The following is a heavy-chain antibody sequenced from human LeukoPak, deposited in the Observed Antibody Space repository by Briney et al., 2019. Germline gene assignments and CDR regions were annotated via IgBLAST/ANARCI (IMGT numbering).Heavy chain of an antibody. V-gene: IGHV1-69*05. CDR2: IIPIIGAA. CDR1: GATFSSYA. CDR3: ARERDGYNNGRPSCDY. D-gene: IGHD5-24*01. Sequence: SVKLSCKASGATFSSYAISRVRQAPGPGLEWMGRIIPIIGAANYAQKFQRRVTITTDESTSTVYMELSSLRSEDTAVYYCARERDGYNNGRPSCDYWGQGTLVTDSS. J-gene: IGHJ4*02.